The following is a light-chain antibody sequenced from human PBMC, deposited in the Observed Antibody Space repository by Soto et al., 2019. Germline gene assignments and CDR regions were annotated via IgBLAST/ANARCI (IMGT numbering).Light chain of an antibody. CDR3: QSYDSSLSGSWV. J-gene: IGLJ3*02. CDR2: GNS. Sequence: QSVLTQPPSVSGAPGQRVTISCTGSSSNIGAGFDVHWYQQIPGTAPKLLIYGNSNRPSGVPDRFSGSKSGASASLAITGLQAEDEAVYYCQSYDSSLSGSWVFGGGTKLTVL. V-gene: IGLV1-40*01. CDR1: SSNIGAGFD.